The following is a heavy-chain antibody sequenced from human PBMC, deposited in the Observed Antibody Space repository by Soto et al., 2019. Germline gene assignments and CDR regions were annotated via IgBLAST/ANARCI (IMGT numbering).Heavy chain of an antibody. D-gene: IGHD2-15*01. J-gene: IGHJ4*02. V-gene: IGHV3-30*18. CDR2: ISYDGSNK. CDR1: GFTFRTYG. Sequence: GGSLRLSCAASGFTFRTYGMHWVRQAPGKGLEWVAVISYDGSNKYYADSVKGRFTISRDNSKNTLYLQLNSLRAEDTAVYYCAKVLFSDLGSSDFWGQGTLVTVSS. CDR3: AKVLFSDLGSSDF.